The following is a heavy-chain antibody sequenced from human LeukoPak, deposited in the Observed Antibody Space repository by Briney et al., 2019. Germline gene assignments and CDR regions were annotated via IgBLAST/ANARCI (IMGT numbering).Heavy chain of an antibody. CDR3: ARDLDAYYYGSGIDREYFDY. V-gene: IGHV7-4-1*02. J-gene: IGHJ4*02. CDR1: GYTFTSYA. D-gene: IGHD3-10*01. CDR2: INTNTGNP. Sequence: ASVKVSCKASGYTFTSYAMNWVRQAPGQGLEWMGWINTNTGNPTYAQGFTGRFVFSLDTSVSTTYLQISSLKAEDTAVYYCARDLDAYYYGSGIDREYFDYWGQGTLVTVSS.